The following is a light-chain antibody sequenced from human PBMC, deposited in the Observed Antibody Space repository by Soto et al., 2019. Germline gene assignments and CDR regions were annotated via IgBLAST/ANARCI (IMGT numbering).Light chain of an antibody. CDR1: QGISSY. Sequence: DIQVTQAPSFLSASVGDRVTVTCRASQGISSYLAWYQQKPGKAPQLLIYAASTLQSGVPSRFSGSGSGTEFTLTISSLQPEDFATYYCQQLNTYPLTFGGGTKVDIK. CDR2: AAS. V-gene: IGKV1-9*01. J-gene: IGKJ4*01. CDR3: QQLNTYPLT.